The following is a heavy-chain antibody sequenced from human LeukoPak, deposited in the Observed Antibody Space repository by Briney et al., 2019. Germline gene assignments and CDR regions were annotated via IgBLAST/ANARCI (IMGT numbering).Heavy chain of an antibody. V-gene: IGHV3-11*04. J-gene: IGHJ4*02. D-gene: IGHD6-13*01. CDR1: GFTFSNYG. Sequence: GGTLRLSCAASGFTFSNYGMSWIRQAPGKGLEWVSYISSSGSTIYYADSVKGRFTISRDNAKNSLYLQMNSLRAEDTAVYYCARDSSSWRYFDYWGQGTLVTVSS. CDR2: ISSSGSTI. CDR3: ARDSSSWRYFDY.